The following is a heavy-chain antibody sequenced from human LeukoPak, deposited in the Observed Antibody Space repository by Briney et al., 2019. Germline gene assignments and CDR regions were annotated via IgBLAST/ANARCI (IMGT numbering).Heavy chain of an antibody. D-gene: IGHD2-15*01. Sequence: QPGGSLRLSCATSGFSFSSYAMSWVRQAPGKGLEWVSAMSSSDDGRYYAASVRGRFTISRDTSRSTLYLQVNSLRAEDAAVYYCAKAPVTSCRGAFCYPFDYWGQGTLVTVSS. V-gene: IGHV3-23*01. CDR1: GFSFSSYA. CDR3: AKAPVTSCRGAFCYPFDY. J-gene: IGHJ4*02. CDR2: MSSSDDGR.